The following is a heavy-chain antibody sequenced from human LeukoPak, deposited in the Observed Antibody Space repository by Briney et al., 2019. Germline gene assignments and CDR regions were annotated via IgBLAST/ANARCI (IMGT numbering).Heavy chain of an antibody. D-gene: IGHD3-22*01. V-gene: IGHV4-34*01. CDR2: INHSGST. CDR1: GGSFSGYY. CDR3: ARGYDSSGYSDYFDY. Sequence: SETLSLTCAVYGGSFSGYYWSWIRQPPGKGLEWIGEINHSGSTNYNPSLKSRVTISVDTSKNQFSLKLSSVTAADTAVYYCARGYDSSGYSDYFDYWGQGTLVTVSS. J-gene: IGHJ4*02.